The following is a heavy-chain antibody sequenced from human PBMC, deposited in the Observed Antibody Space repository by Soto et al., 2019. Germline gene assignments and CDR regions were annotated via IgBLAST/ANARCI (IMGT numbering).Heavy chain of an antibody. CDR1: GFTFSSYG. CDR3: AKDGGKWELRLDY. V-gene: IGHV3-30*18. J-gene: IGHJ4*02. CDR2: ISYDGSNK. Sequence: QVQLVESGGGVVQPGRSLRLSCAASGFTFSSYGMHWVRQAPGKGLEWVAVISYDGSNKYYADSVKGRFTISRDNSKNTLYLQMNSLRAEDTAVYYCAKDGGKWELRLDYWGQGTLVTVSS. D-gene: IGHD1-26*01.